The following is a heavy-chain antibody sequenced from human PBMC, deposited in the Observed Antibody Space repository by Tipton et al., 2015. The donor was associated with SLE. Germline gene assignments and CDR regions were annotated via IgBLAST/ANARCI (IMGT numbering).Heavy chain of an antibody. CDR2: MNPNSGNT. CDR1: GYTFTSYD. D-gene: IGHD3-3*01. V-gene: IGHV1-8*01. CDR3: ARAITIFEGWYFDL. Sequence: QLVQSGAEVKKPGASVKVSCKASGYTFTSYDINWVRQATGQGLEWMGWMNPNSGNTGYAQKFQGRVTMTRNTSISTAYMELSSLRSEDTAVYYCARAITIFEGWYFDLWGRGTLVTVSS. J-gene: IGHJ2*01.